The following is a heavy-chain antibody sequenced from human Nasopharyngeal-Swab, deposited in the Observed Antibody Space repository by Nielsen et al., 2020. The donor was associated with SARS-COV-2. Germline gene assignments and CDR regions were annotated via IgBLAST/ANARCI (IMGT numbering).Heavy chain of an antibody. CDR2: INPSGGST. D-gene: IGHD3-10*01. J-gene: IGHJ4*02. CDR1: GCTFTSYY. V-gene: IGHV1-46*01. CDR3: ASGVYYYGSGSYYNSPLGY. Sequence: ASVKVSCKASGCTFTSYYMRWVRQAPGQGLEWMGIINPSGGSTSYAQKFQGRVTMTRDTSTSTVYMELSSLRSEDTAVYYCASGVYYYGSGSYYNSPLGYWGQGTLVTVSS.